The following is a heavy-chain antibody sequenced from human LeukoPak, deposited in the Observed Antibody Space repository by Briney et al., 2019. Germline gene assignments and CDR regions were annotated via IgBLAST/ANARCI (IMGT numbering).Heavy chain of an antibody. CDR1: GYTFTSYG. V-gene: IGHV1-2*02. D-gene: IGHD2-15*01. CDR3: ARDLPLDV. CDR2: INPNSGGT. Sequence: ASVKVSCKASGYTFTSYGISWLRQAPGQGLEWMGWINPNSGGTNYAQKFQGRVTMTRDTSISTAYMELSRLRSDDTAVYYCARDLPLDVWGQGTTVTVSS. J-gene: IGHJ6*02.